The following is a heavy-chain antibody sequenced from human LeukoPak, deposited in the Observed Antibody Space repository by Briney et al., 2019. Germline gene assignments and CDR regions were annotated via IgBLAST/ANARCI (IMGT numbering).Heavy chain of an antibody. D-gene: IGHD3-10*01. CDR3: AKDTDYYGSGSYSDP. CDR1: GFTFSSYA. J-gene: IGHJ5*02. V-gene: IGHV3-23*01. Sequence: PGGSLRLSCAASGFTFSSYAMSWVRQAPGKGLEWVSAISGSGGSTYYADSVKGRFTISRDNSKNTLYLQMNGLRAEDTAVYYCAKDTDYYGSGSYSDPWGQGTLVTVSS. CDR2: ISGSGGST.